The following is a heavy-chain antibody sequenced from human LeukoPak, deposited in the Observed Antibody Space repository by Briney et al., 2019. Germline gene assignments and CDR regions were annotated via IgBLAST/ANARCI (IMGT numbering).Heavy chain of an antibody. CDR1: GFIFSTYT. Sequence: GGSLRLSCAASGFIFSTYTMNWVRQAPGKGLEWVSSISSSSSYIYYADSVKGRFTISRDNAKNSLYLQMNSLRAEDTAIYYCAKDGKTRNWNYFQAKPVYWGQGTLVTVSS. CDR2: ISSSSSYI. D-gene: IGHD1-7*01. V-gene: IGHV3-21*04. CDR3: AKDGKTRNWNYFQAKPVY. J-gene: IGHJ4*02.